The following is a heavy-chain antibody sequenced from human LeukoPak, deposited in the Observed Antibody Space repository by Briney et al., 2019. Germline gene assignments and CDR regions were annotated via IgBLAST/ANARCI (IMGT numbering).Heavy chain of an antibody. CDR3: AKWIEDGDYVSYYYYGMDV. CDR2: ISYDGSNK. D-gene: IGHD4-17*01. CDR1: GFTFSSYG. Sequence: PGGSLRLSCAASGFTFSSYGMHWVRQAPGKGLEWVAVISYDGSNKYYADSVKGRFTISRDNSKNTLYLQMNSLRAEDTAVYYCAKWIEDGDYVSYYYYGMDVWGQGTTVTVSS. V-gene: IGHV3-30*18. J-gene: IGHJ6*02.